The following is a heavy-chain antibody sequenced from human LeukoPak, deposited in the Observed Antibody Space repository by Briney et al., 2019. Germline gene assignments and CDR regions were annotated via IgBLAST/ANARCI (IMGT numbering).Heavy chain of an antibody. CDR3: ARRRGNFWSDYYAFDY. D-gene: IGHD3-3*01. V-gene: IGHV4-59*08. J-gene: IGHJ4*02. CDR1: GGSISSYY. Sequence: SETLSLTCTVSGGSISSYYWSWIRQPPGKGLEWIGYIYYSGSTNYNPSLTSRVTISLDTSKNQFSLKLSSVTAADTAVYYRARRRGNFWSDYYAFDYWGLGTLVTISS. CDR2: IYYSGST.